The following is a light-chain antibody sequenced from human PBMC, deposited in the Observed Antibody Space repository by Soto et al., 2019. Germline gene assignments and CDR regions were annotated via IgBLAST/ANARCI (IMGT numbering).Light chain of an antibody. V-gene: IGLV2-11*01. CDR3: FSSAGSYTWV. Sequence: QSALTQPRSVSGSPGQSVTISCTGTSSDVGGYNYVSWYQQHPGKAPKHMMYDVSKRPSGVPDRFSGSKSVNTASLTISGLQAEDEADYYCFSSAGSYTWVFGGGTKLTVL. CDR1: SSDVGGYNY. CDR2: DVS. J-gene: IGLJ3*02.